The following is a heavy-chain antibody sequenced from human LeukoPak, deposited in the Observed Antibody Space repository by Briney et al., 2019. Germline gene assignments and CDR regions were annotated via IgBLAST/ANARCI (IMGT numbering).Heavy chain of an antibody. V-gene: IGHV4-39*01. CDR3: ASPVKEYNRGWSLDY. CDR1: GGSISRSIYY. D-gene: IGHD6-19*01. J-gene: IGHJ4*02. CDR2: IYYSGST. Sequence: TASETLSLTCTVSGGSISRSIYYWGWIRQPPGKGLEWIGSIYYSGSTYYNPSLKGRVTISVDTSRNQFSLNVSSVTAADTAVYYCASPVKEYNRGWSLDYWGQGIQVTVSS.